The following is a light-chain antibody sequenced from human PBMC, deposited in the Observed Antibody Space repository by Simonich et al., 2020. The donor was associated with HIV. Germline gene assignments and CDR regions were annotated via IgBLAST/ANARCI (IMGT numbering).Light chain of an antibody. Sequence: ETVMTQSPATLSVSPGERAILSCRASQSVSSNLAWYQQKPGQAPRLLIYGASIRATAFPARFSGSGSGTEFTLTITSLQSEDFAVYYCQQYKYWYTFGQGTKLEIK. CDR3: QQYKYWYT. CDR2: GAS. CDR1: QSVSSN. J-gene: IGKJ2*01. V-gene: IGKV3-15*01.